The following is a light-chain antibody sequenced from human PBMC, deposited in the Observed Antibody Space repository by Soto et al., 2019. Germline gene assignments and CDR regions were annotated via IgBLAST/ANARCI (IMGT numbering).Light chain of an antibody. J-gene: IGKJ4*01. V-gene: IGKV3-15*01. CDR2: GAS. Sequence: EIVMTQSPATLSVSPGERATLSCRASQTVYTTLAWYQQKPGQAPRLLIYGASTIATGIPARFRGTGSATEFTLTISSLQSEDSAVYYCQQYSKWPLTFGEGTKVEI. CDR1: QTVYTT. CDR3: QQYSKWPLT.